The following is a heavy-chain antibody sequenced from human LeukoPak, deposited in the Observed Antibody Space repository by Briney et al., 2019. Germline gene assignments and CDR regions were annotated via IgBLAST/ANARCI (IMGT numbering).Heavy chain of an antibody. D-gene: IGHD3-3*01. CDR2: ISRSSSYI. J-gene: IGHJ4*02. CDR1: RFTFSSYG. V-gene: IGHV3-21*01. CDR3: ARVYQGVAIFDGIDY. Sequence: GSLRLSCAASRFTFSSYGMHWVRQAPGKGLEWVSSISRSSSYINYADSLKGRFTISRDNAKNSVFLQMNSLRAEDTAVYYCARVYQGVAIFDGIDYWGQGTLVTVSS.